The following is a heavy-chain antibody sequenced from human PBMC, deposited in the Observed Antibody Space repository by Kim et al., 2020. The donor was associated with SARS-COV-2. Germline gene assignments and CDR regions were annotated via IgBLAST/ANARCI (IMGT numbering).Heavy chain of an antibody. CDR3: AKDCPYRH. CDR1: GFTFSSYG. Sequence: GGSLRLSCAASGFTFSSYGMHWVRQAPGKGLEWVAVISYDGSNKYYADSVKGRFTISRDNSKNTLYLQMNSLRAEDTAVYYCAKDCPYRHWGQGTLVTVSS. D-gene: IGHD3-16*02. V-gene: IGHV3-30*18. CDR2: ISYDGSNK. J-gene: IGHJ4*02.